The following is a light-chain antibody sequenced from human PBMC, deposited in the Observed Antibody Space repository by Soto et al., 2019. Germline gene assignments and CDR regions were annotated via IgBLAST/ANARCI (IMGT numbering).Light chain of an antibody. CDR2: GVT. CDR1: SSDVGGYNS. J-gene: IGLJ3*02. V-gene: IGLV2-14*01. CDR3: SSFRSGSVVL. Sequence: QSVLTQPASVSGSPGQSITISCTGTSSDVGGYNSVSWYQQHPGKAPKLVIYGVTYRPSGVSARFSGSKFQNTASLTISGLQAEDEADYYCSSFRSGSVVLFGGGTKVTVL.